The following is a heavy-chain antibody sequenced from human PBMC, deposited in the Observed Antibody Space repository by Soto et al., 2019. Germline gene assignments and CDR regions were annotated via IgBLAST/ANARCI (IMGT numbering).Heavy chain of an antibody. V-gene: IGHV1-69*13. CDR2: IIPIFGTA. CDR3: ARDRGLPGGSLDY. J-gene: IGHJ4*02. CDR1: GGTFSSYA. D-gene: IGHD1-26*01. Sequence: SVKVSCKASGGTFSSYAISWVRQAPGQGLEWMGGIIPIFGTANYAQKFQGRVTITADESTSTAYMELSSLRSEDTAVYYCARDRGLPGGSLDYWGQGTLVTVSS.